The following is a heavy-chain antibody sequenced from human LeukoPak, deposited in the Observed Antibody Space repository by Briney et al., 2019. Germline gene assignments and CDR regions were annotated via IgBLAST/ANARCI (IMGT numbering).Heavy chain of an antibody. J-gene: IGHJ6*03. CDR2: IIPIFGTA. D-gene: IGHD1-26*01. V-gene: IGHV1-69*13. CDR3: ARGPPLLYYYYMDV. Sequence: SVKVSCKASGGTFSSYAISWVQQAPGQGLERMGGIIPIFGTANYAQKFQGRVTITADESTSTAYMELSSLRSEDTAVYYCARGPPLLYYYYMDVWGKGTTVTVSS. CDR1: GGTFSSYA.